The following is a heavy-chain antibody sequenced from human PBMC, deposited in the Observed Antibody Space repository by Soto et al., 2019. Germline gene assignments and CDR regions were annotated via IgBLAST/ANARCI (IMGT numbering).Heavy chain of an antibody. CDR3: ARDSPPVDY. Sequence: VQLVQSGAEVKKPGASVKVSCKASGYTFSNYGISWVRQAPGQGLEWMGWISAYNGNTKYAQKLQGRVTMTTDTYTSTAYMELRSLGSDDTAVYYCARDSPPVDYWGQGTLVTVSS. J-gene: IGHJ4*02. CDR2: ISAYNGNT. V-gene: IGHV1-18*01. CDR1: GYTFSNYG.